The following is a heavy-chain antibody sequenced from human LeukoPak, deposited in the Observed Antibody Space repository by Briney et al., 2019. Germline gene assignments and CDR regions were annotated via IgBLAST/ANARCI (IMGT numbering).Heavy chain of an antibody. CDR1: GVSINNGRYY. CDR2: IFYTGSA. CDR3: ARRGTAAAAHFDF. V-gene: IGHV4-39*01. D-gene: IGHD6-25*01. Sequence: SETLSLTCTVSGVSINNGRYYWGWIRQPPGRRLEWIGSIFYTGSAHYHPSFESRVVITIDTANNQFSLRLPSVTAADTAVYFCARRGTAAAAHFDFWGQGSLVTVSS. J-gene: IGHJ4*02.